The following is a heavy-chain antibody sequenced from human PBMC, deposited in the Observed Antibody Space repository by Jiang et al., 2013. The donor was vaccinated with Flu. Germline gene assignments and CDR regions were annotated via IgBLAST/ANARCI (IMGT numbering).Heavy chain of an antibody. J-gene: IGHJ4*02. CDR3: AGSYNFDY. CDR1: GGSISSYY. V-gene: IGHV4-59*08. Sequence: GSGLVKPSETLSLTCTVSGGSISSYYWSWIRQPPGKGLEWIGYIYYSGSTNYNPSLKSRVTISVDTSKNQFSLKLSSVTAADTAVYYCAGSYNFDYWGQGTLVTVSS. CDR2: IYYSGST. D-gene: IGHD2-2*02.